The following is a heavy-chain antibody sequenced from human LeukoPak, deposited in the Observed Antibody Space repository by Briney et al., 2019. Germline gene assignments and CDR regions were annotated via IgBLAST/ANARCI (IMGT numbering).Heavy chain of an antibody. V-gene: IGHV4-61*02. CDR3: ARGPYYYDILTGYYDY. Sequence: PSDTLSLTCTVSGGSISSGSYYWSWIRQPAGKGLEWIGRIYTSGSTNYNPSLKSRVTISVDTSKNQFSLKLSSVTAADTAVYYCARGPYYYDILTGYYDYWGQGTLVTVSS. J-gene: IGHJ4*02. CDR1: GGSISSGSYY. D-gene: IGHD3-9*01. CDR2: IYTSGST.